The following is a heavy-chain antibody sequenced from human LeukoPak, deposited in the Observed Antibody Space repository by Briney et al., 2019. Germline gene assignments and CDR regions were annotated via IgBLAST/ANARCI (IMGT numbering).Heavy chain of an antibody. CDR1: GGTFSSYE. V-gene: IGHV1-69*05. CDR3: ARTAYYYDSSGYCPDWFDP. D-gene: IGHD3-22*01. CDR2: IIPMFGTA. Sequence: GASVKVSCKASGGTFSSYEISWVRQAPGQGLEWMGGIIPMFGTAKYAQKFQGRVTITTDKSTSTAYMELSSLRSEDTAVYYCARTAYYYDSSGYCPDWFDPWGQGTLVTVSS. J-gene: IGHJ5*02.